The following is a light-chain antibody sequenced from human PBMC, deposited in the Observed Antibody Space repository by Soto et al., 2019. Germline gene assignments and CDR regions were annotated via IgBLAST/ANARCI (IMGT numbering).Light chain of an antibody. V-gene: IGLV2-14*01. J-gene: IGLJ1*01. CDR2: EVS. CDR3: SSYTSSSTLNYV. Sequence: QSVLTQPACVSGSPGQSITISCTGTSSDVGGYNYVSWYQQHPGKAPKLMIYEVSNRPSGVSNRFSGSKSGNTASLTISGLQAEDEADYYCSSYTSSSTLNYVFGTGTKVTAL. CDR1: SSDVGGYNY.